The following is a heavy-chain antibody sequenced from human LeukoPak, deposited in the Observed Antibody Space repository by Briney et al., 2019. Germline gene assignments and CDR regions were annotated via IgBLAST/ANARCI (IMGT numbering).Heavy chain of an antibody. CDR1: GFTFSSYS. CDR2: ISSSRSYI. Sequence: GGSLRLSCAASGFTFSSYSMNWVRQAPGKGREWVSSISSSRSYIYYAHSVRGRFPISRDNAKTSLYLQINSLRAEDTAVYYCARDFLSGSYCDYWGQGTLVTVSS. V-gene: IGHV3-21*01. J-gene: IGHJ4*02. D-gene: IGHD1-26*01. CDR3: ARDFLSGSYCDY.